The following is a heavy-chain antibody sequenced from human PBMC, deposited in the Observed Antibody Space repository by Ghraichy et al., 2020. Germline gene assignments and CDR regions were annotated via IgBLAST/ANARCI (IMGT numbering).Heavy chain of an antibody. CDR2: IYTSGST. Sequence: ETLSLTCTVSGGSISSYYWSWIRQPAGKGLEWIGRIYTSGSTNYNPSLKSRVTMSVDTSKNQFSLKLSSVTAADTAVYYCARDALAYGDYVWYFDLWGRGTLVTVSS. CDR1: GGSISSYY. D-gene: IGHD4-17*01. V-gene: IGHV4-4*07. CDR3: ARDALAYGDYVWYFDL. J-gene: IGHJ2*01.